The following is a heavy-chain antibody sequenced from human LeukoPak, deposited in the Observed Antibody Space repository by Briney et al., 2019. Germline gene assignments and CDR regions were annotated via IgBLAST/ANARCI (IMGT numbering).Heavy chain of an antibody. D-gene: IGHD2-8*01. CDR2: INHSGST. V-gene: IGHV4-34*01. Sequence: GSLRLSCAASGFTFSDYYMSWIRQPPGKGLEWIGEINHSGSTNYNPSLKSRVTISVDTSKNQFSLKLSSVTAADTAVYYCARGHLINNRHYFDYWGQGTLVTVSS. CDR3: ARGHLINNRHYFDY. CDR1: GFTFSDYY. J-gene: IGHJ4*02.